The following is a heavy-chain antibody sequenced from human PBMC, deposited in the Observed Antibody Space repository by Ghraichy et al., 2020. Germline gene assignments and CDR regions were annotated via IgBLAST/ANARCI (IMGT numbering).Heavy chain of an antibody. D-gene: IGHD6-19*01. V-gene: IGHV3-21*01. J-gene: IGHJ4*02. CDR3: ARDGHSSGWYPIDDY. Sequence: GGSLRLSCAASGFTFSSYSMNWVRQAPGKGLEWVSSISSSSSYIYYADSVKGRFTISRDNAKNSLYLQMNSLRAEDTAVYYCARDGHSSGWYPIDDYWGQGTLVTVSS. CDR1: GFTFSSYS. CDR2: ISSSSSYI.